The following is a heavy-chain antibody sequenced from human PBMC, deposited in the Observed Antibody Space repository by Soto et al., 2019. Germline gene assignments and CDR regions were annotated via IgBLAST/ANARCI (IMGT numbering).Heavy chain of an antibody. CDR2: IIPILGIA. CDR1: GDTFSSYT. CDR3: AREVTGEYYYYGMDV. Sequence: AVKVSCKASGDTFSSYTISWVRQAPGQGLEWMGRIIPILGIANYAQKFQGWVTMTRDTSISTAYMELSRLRSDDTAVYYCAREVTGEYYYYGMDVWGQGTTVTVSS. D-gene: IGHD7-27*01. J-gene: IGHJ6*02. V-gene: IGHV1-69*04.